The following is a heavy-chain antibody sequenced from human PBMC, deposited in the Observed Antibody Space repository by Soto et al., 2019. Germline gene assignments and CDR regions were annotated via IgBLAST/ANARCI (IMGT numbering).Heavy chain of an antibody. J-gene: IGHJ4*02. CDR2: IYNSGNT. Sequence: SETLSLTCAVSGGSVTTFNDYWSWIRQPPGKGLEWIGYIYNSGNTNYNPSLESRVTISVDTSRNQFSLRLSSVTAADTAVYYCARDWAGFDSWGRGTLVT. D-gene: IGHD6-19*01. CDR1: GGSVTTFNDY. V-gene: IGHV4-61*01. CDR3: ARDWAGFDS.